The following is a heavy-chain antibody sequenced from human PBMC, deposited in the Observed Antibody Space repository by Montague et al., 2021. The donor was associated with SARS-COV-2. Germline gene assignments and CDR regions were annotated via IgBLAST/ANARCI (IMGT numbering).Heavy chain of an antibody. Sequence: SETLSLTCTVSGDSISIYYWSWIRQPPGKGLEWIGYVYYSGSTNYNPSLKSRVTISVDTPKNQFSLKLMSVTAADTAVYYCARGERGAWYNHYFDYWGQGALVNVSS. J-gene: IGHJ4*02. CDR2: VYYSGST. D-gene: IGHD6-19*01. CDR3: ARGERGAWYNHYFDY. CDR1: GDSISIYY. V-gene: IGHV4-59*13.